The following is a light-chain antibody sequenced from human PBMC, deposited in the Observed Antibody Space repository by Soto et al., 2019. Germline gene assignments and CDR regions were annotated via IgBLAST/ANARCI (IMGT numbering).Light chain of an antibody. J-gene: IGKJ1*01. Sequence: EVVLTQSPGTLSLSPGERATLSCRASQSVSTSFLAWYQQKPGQAPRLLIYGAFSRATGIPDRFSGSGSGTDFTLTISRLESEDFAVYYCQQYNNWPPWTFGQGTKVDIK. V-gene: IGKV3-20*01. CDR1: QSVSTSF. CDR2: GAF. CDR3: QQYNNWPPWT.